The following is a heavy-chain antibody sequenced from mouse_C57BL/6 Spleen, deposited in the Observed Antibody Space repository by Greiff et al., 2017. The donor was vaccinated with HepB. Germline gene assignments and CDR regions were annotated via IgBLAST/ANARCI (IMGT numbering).Heavy chain of an antibody. CDR2: ILPGSGST. D-gene: IGHD1-1*01. CDR1: GYTFTGYW. Sequence: QVQLQQSGAELMKPGASVKLSCKATGYTFTGYWIEWVKQRPGHGLEWTGEILPGSGSTNYNEKFKGKATFTADTSSNTAYMQLSSLTTEDSAIYYCARTFYYGSSYEAFFDYWGQGTTLTVSS. V-gene: IGHV1-9*01. CDR3: ARTFYYGSSYEAFFDY. J-gene: IGHJ2*01.